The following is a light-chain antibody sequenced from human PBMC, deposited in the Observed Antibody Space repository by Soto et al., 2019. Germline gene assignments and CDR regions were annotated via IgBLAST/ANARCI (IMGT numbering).Light chain of an antibody. CDR2: AAS. V-gene: IGKV1-9*01. J-gene: IGKJ4*01. CDR1: QSISSY. CDR3: QQLNSYLPLT. Sequence: DIQMTQSPSSLSASVGDRVTITCRASQSISSYLAWYQQKPGKAPKLLIYAASTLQSGVPSRFSGSGSGTEFTLTISSLQPEDFATYYCQQLNSYLPLTFGGGTKVEIK.